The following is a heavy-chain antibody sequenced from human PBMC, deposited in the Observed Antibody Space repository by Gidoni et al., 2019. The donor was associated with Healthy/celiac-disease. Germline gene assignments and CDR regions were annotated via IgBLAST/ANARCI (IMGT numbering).Heavy chain of an antibody. CDR1: GWSFSGYY. Sequence: QVQLQQWGAGLLKPSETLSLTCAVYGWSFSGYYWRWIRQPPGKWLEWIGEINHSGSTNYNPSLKIRVTISVDTSKNQFSLKLSSVTAADTAVYYCARGPKLGRLYYYYYYGMDVWGQGTTVTVSS. V-gene: IGHV4-34*01. CDR3: ARGPKLGRLYYYYYYGMDV. D-gene: IGHD3-16*01. CDR2: INHSGST. J-gene: IGHJ6*02.